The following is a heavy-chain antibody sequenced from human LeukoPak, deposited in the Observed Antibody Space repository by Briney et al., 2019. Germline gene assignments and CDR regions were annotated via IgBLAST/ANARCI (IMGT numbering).Heavy chain of an antibody. Sequence: PSETLSLTCAVYGGSFSGYYWSWIRQPPGKGLEWIGSIYHSGNTYYNPSLKSRVTISVDTSKNQFSLKLSSVTAADTAVYYCARTTEGYCRGRSCYSYYYYMDVWGKGTTVTVSS. D-gene: IGHD2-15*01. J-gene: IGHJ6*03. CDR3: ARTTEGYCRGRSCYSYYYYMDV. V-gene: IGHV4-34*01. CDR1: GGSFSGYY. CDR2: IYHSGNT.